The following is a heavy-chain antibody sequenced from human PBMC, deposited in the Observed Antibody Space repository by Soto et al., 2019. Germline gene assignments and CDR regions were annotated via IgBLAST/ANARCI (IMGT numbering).Heavy chain of an antibody. Sequence: SLRLSCAASGFNFDIYAFHWVRQSPGKGLEWLSVISYHGREIHYADSVKGRFTISRDKSRNTIYLQMNSLTYEDTAVYYCARDPVAVTGSFVDYWGQGTLVTVSS. V-gene: IGHV3-30-3*01. CDR2: ISYHGREI. D-gene: IGHD3-9*01. J-gene: IGHJ4*02. CDR3: ARDPVAVTGSFVDY. CDR1: GFNFDIYA.